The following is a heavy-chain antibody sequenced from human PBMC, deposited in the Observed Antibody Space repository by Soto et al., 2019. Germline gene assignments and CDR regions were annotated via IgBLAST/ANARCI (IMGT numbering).Heavy chain of an antibody. J-gene: IGHJ3*02. V-gene: IGHV1-18*01. Sequence: ASVKVSCKASGYTFTSYGISWVRQAPGQGLEWMGWISAYNGNTNYAQKLQGRVTMTTDTSTSTAYMELRSLRSDDTAVYYCARDWPYYYDSSGRSDAFDIWGQGTMVTVS. CDR3: ARDWPYYYDSSGRSDAFDI. D-gene: IGHD3-22*01. CDR1: GYTFTSYG. CDR2: ISAYNGNT.